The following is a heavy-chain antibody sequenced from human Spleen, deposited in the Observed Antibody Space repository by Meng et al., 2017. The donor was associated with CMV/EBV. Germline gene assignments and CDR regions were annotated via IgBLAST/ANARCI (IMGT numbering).Heavy chain of an antibody. Sequence: KGSCKASRASDSNHHSAWIRQAPGQGLEWIGRIIPLFRMVAYAPKFQGRVTISADTSGATVFLEVTRLTSDDTAVYYCARERDWFETWGQGSLVTVSS. CDR2: IIPLFRMV. J-gene: IGHJ5*02. CDR1: RASDSNHH. CDR3: ARERDWFET. V-gene: IGHV1-69*04.